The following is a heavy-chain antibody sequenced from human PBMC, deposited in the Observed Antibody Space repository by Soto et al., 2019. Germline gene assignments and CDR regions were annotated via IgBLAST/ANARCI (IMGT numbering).Heavy chain of an antibody. CDR1: GFTFSSYA. CDR2: ISGSGGST. CDR3: AKDGYSYVDYFDY. J-gene: IGHJ4*02. D-gene: IGHD5-18*01. V-gene: IGHV3-23*01. Sequence: GGSLRLSCAASGFTFSSYAMSWVRQAPGKGLEWVSAISGSGGSTYYADSVKGRFTISRDNSKNTLYLQMNSLRAEDTAVYYWAKDGYSYVDYFDYWGPGTLVTVSS.